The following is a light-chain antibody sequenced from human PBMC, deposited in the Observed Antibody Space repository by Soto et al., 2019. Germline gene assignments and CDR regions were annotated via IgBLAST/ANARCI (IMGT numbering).Light chain of an antibody. CDR1: SGDVGSYNR. J-gene: IGLJ1*01. CDR2: EVS. V-gene: IGLV2-18*02. CDR3: SSFTSSTTYV. Sequence: QSVLTQPPSVSGSPGQSVAVSCTGTSGDVGSYNRVSWYQQPPGTAPNLMIYEVSNRPSGVPDRFSGSKSGNTASPAISGLQAEDEADYYCSSFTSSTTYVFGTGTKVTVL.